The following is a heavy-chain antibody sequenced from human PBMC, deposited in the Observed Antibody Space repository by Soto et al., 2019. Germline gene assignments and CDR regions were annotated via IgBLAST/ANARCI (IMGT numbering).Heavy chain of an antibody. D-gene: IGHD3-3*01. J-gene: IGHJ4*02. Sequence: HPGGSLRLSCAAPGFTFSSYGMHWVRQAPGKGLEWVAVIWYDGSNKYYADSVEGRFTISRDNSKNTLYLQMNSLRAEDTAVYYCASLPYDFWSGYRSNQYYFDYWGQGTLVTVSS. CDR2: IWYDGSNK. V-gene: IGHV3-33*01. CDR3: ASLPYDFWSGYRSNQYYFDY. CDR1: GFTFSSYG.